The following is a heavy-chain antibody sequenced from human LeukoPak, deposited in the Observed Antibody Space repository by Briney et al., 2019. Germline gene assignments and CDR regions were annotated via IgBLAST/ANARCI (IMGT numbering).Heavy chain of an antibody. CDR1: GGTFSSYA. V-gene: IGHV1-69*04. D-gene: IGHD6-13*01. CDR3: ARSIVPDGTSPFDY. Sequence: SVKVSCKASGGTFSSYAISWVRQAPGQGLEWMGRIILILGIANYAQKFQGRVTITADKSTSTAYMELSSLRSEDTAVYYCARSIVPDGTSPFDYWGQGTLVTVSS. J-gene: IGHJ4*02. CDR2: IILILGIA.